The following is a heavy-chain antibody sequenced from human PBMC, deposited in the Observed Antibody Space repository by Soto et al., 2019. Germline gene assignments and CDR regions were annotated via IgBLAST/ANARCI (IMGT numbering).Heavy chain of an antibody. V-gene: IGHV5-51*01. D-gene: IGHD5-18*01. Sequence: GESLKISCKGSGYSFTSCWIGWVRQMPGKGLEWMGIIYPGDSDTRYSPSFQGQVTISADKSISTAYLQWSSLKASDTAMYYCARLGGYSYGQLHGMDVWGQGTTVTVSS. CDR3: ARLGGYSYGQLHGMDV. CDR1: GYSFTSCW. J-gene: IGHJ6*02. CDR2: IYPGDSDT.